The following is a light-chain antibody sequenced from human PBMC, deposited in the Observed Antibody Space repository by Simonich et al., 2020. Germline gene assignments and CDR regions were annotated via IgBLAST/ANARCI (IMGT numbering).Light chain of an antibody. J-gene: IGKJ2*01. CDR3: QQYYSTLYT. V-gene: IGKV4-1*01. CDR2: WAS. Sequence: DIVMTQSPDSLAVSLGERATINCKSSQSVLYSSNNKNYFTWYQMKPGQPPKLLIYWASTRESGVPDRFSGSGSGTDFTLTISSLQAEDVAVYYCQQYYSTLYTFGQGTKLEIK. CDR1: QSVLYSSNNKNY.